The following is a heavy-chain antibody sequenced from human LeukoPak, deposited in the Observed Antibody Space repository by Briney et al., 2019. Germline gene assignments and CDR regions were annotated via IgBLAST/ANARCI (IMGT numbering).Heavy chain of an antibody. CDR3: ARVVTSGSYEGADAFDI. CDR1: GFTFDDYG. J-gene: IGHJ3*02. CDR2: INWNGGST. V-gene: IGHV3-20*04. D-gene: IGHD1-26*01. Sequence: GGSLRLSCAASGFTFDDYGMSWVRQAPGKGLEWVSGINWNGGSTGYADSVKGRFTISRDNAKNSLYLQMNSLRAEDTALYYCARVVTSGSYEGADAFDIWGQGTMVTVSS.